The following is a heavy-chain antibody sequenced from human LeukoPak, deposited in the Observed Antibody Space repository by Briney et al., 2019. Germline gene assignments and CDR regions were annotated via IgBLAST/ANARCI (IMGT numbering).Heavy chain of an antibody. D-gene: IGHD3-16*02. CDR3: ARVPRDRGYRTDF. CDR1: GYTFTTYD. V-gene: IGHV1-18*01. Sequence: ASVKVSCKASGYTFTTYDITWVRQAPGQGLEWMGCISGYSGNTNYVQNLQGRVIMTTDTSTSTAYMELRSLTYDDTALYYCARVPRDRGYRTDFWGQGTLVTVSS. J-gene: IGHJ4*02. CDR2: ISGYSGNT.